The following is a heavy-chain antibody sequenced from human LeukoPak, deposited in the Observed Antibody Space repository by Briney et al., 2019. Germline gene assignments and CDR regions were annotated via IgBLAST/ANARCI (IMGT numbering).Heavy chain of an antibody. CDR1: GFTFSSHW. CDR2: INSDGSST. Sequence: GGSLRLSCAASGFTFSSHWMHWVRQAPGKGLVWVSRINSDGSSTSYADSVKGRFTISRDNAKNTLYLQMNSLRAEDTAVYYCATVNRGYCSGGSCYYFDYWGQGTLVTVSS. CDR3: ATVNRGYCSGGSCYYFDY. V-gene: IGHV3-74*01. D-gene: IGHD2-15*01. J-gene: IGHJ4*02.